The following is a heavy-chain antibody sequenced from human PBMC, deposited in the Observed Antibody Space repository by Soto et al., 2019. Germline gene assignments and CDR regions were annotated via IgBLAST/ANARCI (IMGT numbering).Heavy chain of an antibody. CDR1: GGSISSYY. D-gene: IGHD2-15*01. V-gene: IGHV4-4*07. Sequence: LSLTCSVSGGSISSYYWAWIRQPAGKGLQWVGRIYTSGNTNYSPSLKSRVTMSVDTSKNQFSLKLTSVTAADTAVYYCARVHIGSSLRIGDRFDPWGPGTLVTVSS. CDR2: IYTSGNT. CDR3: ARVHIGSSLRIGDRFDP. J-gene: IGHJ5*02.